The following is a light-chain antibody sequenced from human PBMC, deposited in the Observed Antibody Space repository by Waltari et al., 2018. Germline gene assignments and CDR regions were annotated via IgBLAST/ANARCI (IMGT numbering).Light chain of an antibody. J-gene: IGLJ3*02. CDR2: RNN. V-gene: IGLV1-47*01. Sequence: QSVLTQPPSASGTPGQRVTISCSGSSSNIGSNYVYWYQQHPGTAPKLPIDRNNRRPSGVPDRFSGSKSGTSASLAISGRRSEDEADYYCAAWDDSLSGRGVFGGGTKLTVL. CDR3: AAWDDSLSGRGV. CDR1: SSNIGSNY.